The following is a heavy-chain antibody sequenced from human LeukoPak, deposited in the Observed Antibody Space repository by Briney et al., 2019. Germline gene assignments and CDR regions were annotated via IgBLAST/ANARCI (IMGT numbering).Heavy chain of an antibody. V-gene: IGHV1-24*01. CDR2: FDPEDGET. J-gene: IGHJ4*02. CDR3: ATGTSSGSYAY. CDR1: GYSLTELS. Sequence: ASVKVSCKVSGYSLTELSMHWVRQAPGKGLEWMGGFDPEDGETVYAQKFQGRVTMTEDTSTDTAYLALSSLRSDDTAVYYCATGTSSGSYAYWGPGTLVTVSS. D-gene: IGHD1-26*01.